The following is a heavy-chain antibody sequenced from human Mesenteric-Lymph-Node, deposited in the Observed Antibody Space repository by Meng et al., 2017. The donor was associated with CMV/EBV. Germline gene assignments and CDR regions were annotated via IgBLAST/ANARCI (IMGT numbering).Heavy chain of an antibody. CDR3: ARGRGSSWLFDY. V-gene: IGHV3-21*01. CDR1: GFTFSSYE. D-gene: IGHD6-13*01. Sequence: GESLKISCAASGFTFSSYEMNWVRQAPGKGLEWVSSISSSSSYIYYADSVKGRFTISRDNAKNSLYLQMNSLRAEDTAVYYCARGRGSSWLFDYWGQGTLVTVSS. J-gene: IGHJ4*02. CDR2: ISSSSSYI.